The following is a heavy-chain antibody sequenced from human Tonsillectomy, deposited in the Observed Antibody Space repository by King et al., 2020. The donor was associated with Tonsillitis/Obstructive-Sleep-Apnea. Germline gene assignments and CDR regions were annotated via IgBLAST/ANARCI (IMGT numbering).Heavy chain of an antibody. D-gene: IGHD3-10*01. V-gene: IGHV3-9*01. CDR3: AKDMVQRTWMSCDI. J-gene: IGHJ3*02. Sequence: VQLVESGGGLIQPGRSLRLSCAASGFTFDDYAMHWVRQAPGKGLEWVSGISWNSGSISYADSVKGRFTISRDNAKNSLYLQMKSLRTEDTALYYCAKDMVQRTWMSCDIWGQGTMVTVFS. CDR1: GFTFDDYA. CDR2: ISWNSGSI.